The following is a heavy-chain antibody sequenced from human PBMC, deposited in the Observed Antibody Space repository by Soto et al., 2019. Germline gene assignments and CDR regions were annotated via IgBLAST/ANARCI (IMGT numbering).Heavy chain of an antibody. J-gene: IGHJ4*02. CDR1: GGSISSGGYY. CDR2: IYYSGST. CDR3: ASFTVTTTPNFDY. Sequence: SETLSLTCTVSGGSISSGGYYWSWIRQHPGKGLEWIGYIYYSGSTYYNPSLKSRVTISVDTSKNQFSLKLSSVTAADTAVYYCASFTVTTTPNFDYWGQGTLVTVSS. V-gene: IGHV4-31*03. D-gene: IGHD4-17*01.